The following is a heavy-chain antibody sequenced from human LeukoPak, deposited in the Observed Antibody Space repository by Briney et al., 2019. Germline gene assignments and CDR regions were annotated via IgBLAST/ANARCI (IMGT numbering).Heavy chain of an antibody. D-gene: IGHD4-11*01. CDR1: GGTFISYA. J-gene: IGHJ6*02. CDR3: ARRDSNYLYYYYYGMDV. CDR2: IIPILGIA. V-gene: IGHV1-69*04. Sequence: SVKVSFKASGGTFISYAISWVRQAPGQGVEWMGRIIPILGIANYAQKFQGRVTITADKSTSTAYMELSSLRSEDTAVYYCARRDSNYLYYYYYGMDVWGQGTTVTVSS.